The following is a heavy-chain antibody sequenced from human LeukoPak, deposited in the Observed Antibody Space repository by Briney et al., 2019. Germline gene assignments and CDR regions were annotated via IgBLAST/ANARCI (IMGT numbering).Heavy chain of an antibody. CDR3: AKITDY. J-gene: IGHJ4*02. Sequence: PGGSLRLSCAASGFTFSSYAMSWVRQAPGKGLEWVSSISSSVDNTYYADSVWGRFTISRDNSKNMLYLQMNSPRAEDTAVYYCAKITDYWGQGIPVIVSS. D-gene: IGHD1-14*01. CDR2: ISSSVDNT. CDR1: GFTFSSYA. V-gene: IGHV3-23*01.